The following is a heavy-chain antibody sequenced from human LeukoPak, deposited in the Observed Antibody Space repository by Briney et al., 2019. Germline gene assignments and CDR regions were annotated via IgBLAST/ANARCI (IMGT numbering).Heavy chain of an antibody. J-gene: IGHJ4*02. CDR1: GYNFTIYW. D-gene: IGHD3-10*01. CDR2: IYPGDSDT. Sequence: GESLKISCKGSGYNFTIYWIGWVRQMPGKGLEWMGIIYPGDSDTRYSPSFQGQVTISADKSISTAYLQWSSLKASDTAMYYCARAPGPITMVRGAPVYFDYWGQGTLVTVSS. CDR3: ARAPGPITMVRGAPVYFDY. V-gene: IGHV5-51*01.